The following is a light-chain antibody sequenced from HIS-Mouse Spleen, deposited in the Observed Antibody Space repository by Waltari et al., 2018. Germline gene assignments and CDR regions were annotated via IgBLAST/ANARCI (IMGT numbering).Light chain of an antibody. V-gene: IGKV2-28*01. CDR1: QSLLHSNGYKY. Sequence: DIVMTQSPLSLPVTPGEPASISCRSSQSLLHSNGYKYLDWYLQKPGQSPHRLIYLGSNRASGVPDRFSGSGSGTDFTLKISRVEAEDVGVYYCMQALQTWTFGQGTKVEIK. CDR3: MQALQTWT. J-gene: IGKJ1*01. CDR2: LGS.